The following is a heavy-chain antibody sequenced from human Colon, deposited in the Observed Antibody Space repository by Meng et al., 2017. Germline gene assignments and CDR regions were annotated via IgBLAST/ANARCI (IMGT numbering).Heavy chain of an antibody. Sequence: GESLKISCAASGFTFSNYPMSWVRQDPGQALEWVAGVSESGVYTDYVDSVKGRFTISRDNFQSTLYLEMNNLRVEDTAVYYCARRLIGATLHDAFDVWGQGTMVTVSS. CDR1: GFTFSNYP. CDR3: ARRLIGATLHDAFDV. J-gene: IGHJ3*01. V-gene: IGHV3-23*01. D-gene: IGHD1-26*01. CDR2: VSESGVYT.